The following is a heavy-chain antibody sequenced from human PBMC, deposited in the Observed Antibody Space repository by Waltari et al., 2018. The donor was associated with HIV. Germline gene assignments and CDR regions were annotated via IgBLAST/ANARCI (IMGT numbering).Heavy chain of an antibody. D-gene: IGHD5-12*01. J-gene: IGHJ6*02. V-gene: IGHV3-30*02. CDR2: IQYDRSKK. Sequence: QVQLVESEGRVVQPGGYLTLSCSASGFTFTNYSIPWVSQAPGKEVGGVTVIQYDRSKKNYADLGKGRLMNSGDNAKKPLDLEMKSLGHEYTGLYDGARGGVATTPAVTRVYYCRDVWGQGPAVTVSS. CDR3: ARGGVATTPAVTRVYYCRDV. CDR1: GFTFTNYS.